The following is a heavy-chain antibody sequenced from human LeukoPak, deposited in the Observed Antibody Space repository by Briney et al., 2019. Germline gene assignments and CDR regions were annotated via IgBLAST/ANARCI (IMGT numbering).Heavy chain of an antibody. CDR3: AGGPSDTSFGFNLTPYYYYYGMDV. CDR1: GFTLSSYA. CDR2: IYSGGST. Sequence: GGSLRLSCTASGFTLSSYAMSWVRQAPGKGLEWVSVIYSGGSTYYADSVKGRFTISRDNSKNTLYLQMNSLRAEDTAVYYCAGGPSDTSFGFNLTPYYYYYGMDVWGQGTTVTVSS. D-gene: IGHD1-20*01. V-gene: IGHV3-53*01. J-gene: IGHJ6*02.